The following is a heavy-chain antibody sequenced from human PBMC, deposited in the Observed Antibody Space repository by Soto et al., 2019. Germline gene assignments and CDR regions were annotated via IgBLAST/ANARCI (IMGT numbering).Heavy chain of an antibody. D-gene: IGHD3-10*01. CDR1: GLTFSSYA. V-gene: IGHV3-23*01. CDR3: ANVRAYGSGRPPDY. Sequence: PVGLMRLSCPACGLTFSSYAMSLVSKAPGKGLEWVSAISGSGGSTYYADSVKGRFTISRDNSKNTLYLQMNSLRAEDTAVYYCANVRAYGSGRPPDYWGQGTLVTVSS. CDR2: ISGSGGST. J-gene: IGHJ4*02.